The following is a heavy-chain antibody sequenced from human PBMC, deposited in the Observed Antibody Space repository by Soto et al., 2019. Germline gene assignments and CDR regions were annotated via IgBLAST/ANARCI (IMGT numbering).Heavy chain of an antibody. CDR2: ISAGGGST. Sequence: EVQLLESGGGLVQPGGSLRLSCAGSGFTFSNYAMSWVRQAPGKGLEWVSGISAGGGSTNYADSVKGRFTISRDSSKNTLYLQMNSLRADDTAVYYCAKTDAYYTGYFDYWGQGTLVTVSS. V-gene: IGHV3-23*01. J-gene: IGHJ4*02. CDR1: GFTFSNYA. CDR3: AKTDAYYTGYFDY. D-gene: IGHD1-26*01.